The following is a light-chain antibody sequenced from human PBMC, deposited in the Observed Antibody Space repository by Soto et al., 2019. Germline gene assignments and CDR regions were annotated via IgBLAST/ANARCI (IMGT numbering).Light chain of an antibody. J-gene: IGLJ2*01. V-gene: IGLV1-40*01. CDR1: SSNIGAGYD. CDR2: GSS. Sequence: QSVLTQPPSVSGAPGQRVTISCTGSSSNIGAGYDVHWYQQLPGTAPKLLIYGSSNRPSGVPVRFSGSKSGTSASLAITGLQAVDEADYYCQSYDSSLRRVFGGGTKVTVL. CDR3: QSYDSSLRRV.